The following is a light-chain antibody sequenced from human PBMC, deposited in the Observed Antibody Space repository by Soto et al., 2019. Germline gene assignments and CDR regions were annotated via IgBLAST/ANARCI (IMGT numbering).Light chain of an antibody. CDR3: QKSYSTPPT. Sequence: DIQMTQSPSSLSASVGDRVTITCRASQSIRTSLNWYQQKPGKAPKLLIYGGFSLQSGAPSRFSGSGSGTDFTLNISSLQPEDFAVYYCQKSYSTPPTFGQGTKVEIK. J-gene: IGKJ2*01. V-gene: IGKV1-39*01. CDR1: QSIRTS. CDR2: GGF.